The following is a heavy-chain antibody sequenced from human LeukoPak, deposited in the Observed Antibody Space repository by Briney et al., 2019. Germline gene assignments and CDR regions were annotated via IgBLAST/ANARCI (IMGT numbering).Heavy chain of an antibody. CDR1: GGSFSGYY. CDR2: INHSGST. Sequence: SETLSLTCAVYGGSFSGYYWSWIRQPPGKGLEWIGEINHSGSTNYNPSLKSRVTISVDTSKNQFSLKLSSVTAADTAVYYCARGSYSSGWYVVSRFYYFDYWGQGTLVTVSS. D-gene: IGHD6-19*01. J-gene: IGHJ4*02. V-gene: IGHV4-34*01. CDR3: ARGSYSSGWYVVSRFYYFDY.